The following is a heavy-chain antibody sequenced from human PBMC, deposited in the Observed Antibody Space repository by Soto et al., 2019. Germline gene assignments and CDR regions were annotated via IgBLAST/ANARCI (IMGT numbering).Heavy chain of an antibody. CDR3: ARSNSSSRARMRGVVYGMDV. V-gene: IGHV1-69*02. Sequence: QVQLVQSGAEVKKPGSSVKVSCKASGGTFSSYTISWVRQAPGQGLEWMGRIIPILGIANYAQKFQGRVTITAEKSTGTAYMELSSLRSEDTAVYYCARSNSSSRARMRGVVYGMDVWGQGTTVTVSS. CDR1: GGTFSSYT. CDR2: IIPILGIA. J-gene: IGHJ6*02. D-gene: IGHD6-13*01.